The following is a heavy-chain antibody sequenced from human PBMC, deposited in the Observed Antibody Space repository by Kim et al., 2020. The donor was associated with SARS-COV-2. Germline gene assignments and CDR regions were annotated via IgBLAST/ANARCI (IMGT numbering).Heavy chain of an antibody. Sequence: NYNPSLKSRVTISVDKSKNQFSLQLSSVTAADTALYYCARASYPIRSFDYWGQGTLVTVSS. V-gene: IGHV4-4*02. J-gene: IGHJ4*02. D-gene: IGHD4-17*01. CDR3: ARASYPIRSFDY.